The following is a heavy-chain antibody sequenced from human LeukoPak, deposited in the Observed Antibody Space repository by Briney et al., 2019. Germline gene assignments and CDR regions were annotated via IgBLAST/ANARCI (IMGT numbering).Heavy chain of an antibody. CDR3: ASARFGELHYYYYYMDV. V-gene: IGHV4-59*01. Sequence: PSETLSLTCTVSGGSISSYYWSWIRQPPGKGLEWIGHIYYTGSTNYNPSLKSRVTISVDTSKNQFSLKLSSVTAADTAVYYCASARFGELHYYYYYMDVWGKGTTVTVSS. J-gene: IGHJ6*03. D-gene: IGHD3-10*01. CDR1: GGSISSYY. CDR2: IYYTGST.